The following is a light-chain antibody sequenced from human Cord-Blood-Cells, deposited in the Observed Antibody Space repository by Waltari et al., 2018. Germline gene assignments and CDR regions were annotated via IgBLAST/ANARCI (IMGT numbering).Light chain of an antibody. J-gene: IGKJ3*01. Sequence: VVMPQSPSTLSVSPGGRATLSCRASQSVSSNLAWYQQKPGQAPRRLIYGASTRATGIPARFSGSGSGTEFTLTISSLQSEDFAVYYCQQYNNWPPFTFGPGTKVDIK. CDR1: QSVSSN. CDR3: QQYNNWPPFT. CDR2: GAS. V-gene: IGKV3-15*01.